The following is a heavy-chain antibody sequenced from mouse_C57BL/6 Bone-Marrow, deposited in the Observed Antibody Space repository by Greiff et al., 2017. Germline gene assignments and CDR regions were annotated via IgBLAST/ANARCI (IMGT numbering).Heavy chain of an antibody. CDR1: GYSITSGYY. CDR3: ARAPPYYYGSSYPYAMDY. V-gene: IGHV3-6*01. Sequence: EVKLEESGPGLVKPSQSLSLTCSVTGYSITSGYYWNWIRQFPGNKLEWMGYISYDGSNNYNPSLKNRISITRYTSKNQFFLKLNSVTTEDTATYYCARAPPYYYGSSYPYAMDYWGQGTSVTVSS. CDR2: ISYDGSN. J-gene: IGHJ4*01. D-gene: IGHD1-1*01.